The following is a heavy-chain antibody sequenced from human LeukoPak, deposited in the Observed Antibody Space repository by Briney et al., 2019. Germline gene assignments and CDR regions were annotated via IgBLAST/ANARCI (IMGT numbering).Heavy chain of an antibody. CDR3: TRGDYSNYDY. D-gene: IGHD4-11*01. Sequence: GGSLRLSCIAPGFTFGDYAMSWFRQAPGKGLEWVGFIRNKVYGGTTEYAASVKGRFTISRDDSKSILYLQMNSLKTEDTAVYYCTRGDYSNYDYWGQGTLVTVSS. J-gene: IGHJ4*02. V-gene: IGHV3-49*03. CDR1: GFTFGDYA. CDR2: IRNKVYGGTT.